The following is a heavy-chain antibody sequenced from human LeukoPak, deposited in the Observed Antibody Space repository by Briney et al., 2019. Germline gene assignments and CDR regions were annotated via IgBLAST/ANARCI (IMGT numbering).Heavy chain of an antibody. D-gene: IGHD2-2*02. V-gene: IGHV1-2*02. Sequence: ASVKVSCKASGYTFTGYYMHWVRQAPGQGLEWMGWINPNSGGTNYAQKFQGRVTMTRDTPISTAYMELSRLRSDDTAVYYCASGQLLYIGFLLVDYWGQGTLVTVSS. CDR3: ASGQLLYIGFLLVDY. CDR2: INPNSGGT. CDR1: GYTFTGYY. J-gene: IGHJ4*02.